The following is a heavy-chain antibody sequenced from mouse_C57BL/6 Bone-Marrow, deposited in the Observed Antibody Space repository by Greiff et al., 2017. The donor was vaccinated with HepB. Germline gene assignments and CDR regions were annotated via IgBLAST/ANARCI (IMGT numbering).Heavy chain of an antibody. CDR3: ARAYYSNY. CDR1: GFTFSDYY. J-gene: IGHJ3*01. Sequence: EVQRVESGGGLVQPGGSLKLSCAASGFTFSDYYMYWVRQTPEKRLEWVAYISNGGGSTYYPDTVKGRFTISRDNAKNTLYLQMSRLKSEDTAMYYCARAYYSNYWGQGTLVTVSA. CDR2: ISNGGGST. D-gene: IGHD2-5*01. V-gene: IGHV5-12*01.